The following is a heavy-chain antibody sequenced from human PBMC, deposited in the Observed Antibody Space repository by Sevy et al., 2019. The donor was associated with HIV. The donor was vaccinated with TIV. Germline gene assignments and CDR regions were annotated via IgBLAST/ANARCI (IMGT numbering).Heavy chain of an antibody. V-gene: IGHV3-21*01. CDR1: GFTFSSYS. Sequence: GGSLRLSCAASGFTFSSYSMNWVRQAPGKGLEWVSSISSSSSYIYYADSVKGRFTISRDNAKNSLYLQMNSLRAEDTAVYYCARDHAGMGRTGSTFDYWGQGTLVTVSS. D-gene: IGHD1-7*01. CDR2: ISSSSSYI. CDR3: ARDHAGMGRTGSTFDY. J-gene: IGHJ4*02.